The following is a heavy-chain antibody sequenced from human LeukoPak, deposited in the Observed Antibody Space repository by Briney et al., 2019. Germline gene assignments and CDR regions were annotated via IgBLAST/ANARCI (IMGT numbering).Heavy chain of an antibody. J-gene: IGHJ4*02. Sequence: SVTVSLKASGGTFNNYAISWLRQAPGQGLEWMGRIIPIFGITNYAQKFQGRVTITADKSTSTAYMELSSLRSEDTVVYCCARGGGDGYNYRFDYWGQGTLVTVSS. CDR3: ARGGGDGYNYRFDY. CDR2: IIPIFGIT. V-gene: IGHV1-69*04. CDR1: GGTFNNYA. D-gene: IGHD5-24*01.